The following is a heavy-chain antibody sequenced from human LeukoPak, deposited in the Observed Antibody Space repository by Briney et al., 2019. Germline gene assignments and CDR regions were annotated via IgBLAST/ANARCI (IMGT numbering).Heavy chain of an antibody. D-gene: IGHD5-18*01. CDR2: IYSSGTT. V-gene: IGHV4-39*01. CDR1: GDPKSYY. Sequence: SETLSLTCTVSGDPKSYYWGWIRQPPGKGLEWIGTIYSSGTTYYTPSLKGRVTISVDMSKNQFSLKLHSVTAADTAVYYCARPETTSMVPWFFDLWGRGILVTVSS. J-gene: IGHJ2*01. CDR3: ARPETTSMVPWFFDL.